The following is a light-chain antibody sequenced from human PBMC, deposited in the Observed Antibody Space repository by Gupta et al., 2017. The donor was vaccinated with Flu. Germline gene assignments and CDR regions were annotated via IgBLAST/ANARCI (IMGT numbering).Light chain of an antibody. CDR2: ANK. CDR1: SGSIASNY. V-gene: IGLV6-57*03. CDR3: QAYDSSTWV. Sequence: YMLTQPHSVSESPGVTVTISCTRSSGSIASNYVQWYQQRPGSAPTTVIYANKERPSGIPDRFFGSIDRSSNSASLTIAGLRSEDEADYDWQAYDSSTWVFGGGTKLTVL. J-gene: IGLJ3*02.